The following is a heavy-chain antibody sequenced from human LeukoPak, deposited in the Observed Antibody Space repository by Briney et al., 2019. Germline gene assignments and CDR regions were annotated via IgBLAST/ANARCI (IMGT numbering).Heavy chain of an antibody. Sequence: SVRVSCKASGGTFSSYAISWVRQAPGQGLEWMGRIIPILGIANYAQKFQGRVTITADKSTSTAYMELSSLRSEDTAVYYCAREISGEKQQLFQHWGQGTLVTVSS. CDR2: IIPILGIA. V-gene: IGHV1-69*04. J-gene: IGHJ1*01. D-gene: IGHD6-13*01. CDR1: GGTFSSYA. CDR3: AREISGEKQQLFQH.